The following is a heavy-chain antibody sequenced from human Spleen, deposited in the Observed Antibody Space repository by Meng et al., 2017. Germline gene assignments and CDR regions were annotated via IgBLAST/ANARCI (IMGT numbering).Heavy chain of an antibody. CDR3: ARDRVPGWELLFSSSGSLDY. D-gene: IGHD1-26*01. J-gene: IGHJ4*02. V-gene: IGHV3-23*01. CDR1: GFSFSSYA. CDR2: LSGGGFTT. Sequence: GESLKISCAASGFSFSSYAMSWVRHAPGKGLEWVSALSGGGFTTYYADSVKGRFAISRHNSKNTLYLQMNSLRAEDTAVYYCARDRVPGWELLFSSSGSLDYWGQGTLVTVSS.